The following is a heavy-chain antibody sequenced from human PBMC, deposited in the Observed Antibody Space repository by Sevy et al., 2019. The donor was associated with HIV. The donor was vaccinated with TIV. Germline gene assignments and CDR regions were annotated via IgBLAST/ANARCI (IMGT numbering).Heavy chain of an antibody. J-gene: IGHJ6*02. CDR1: GFAFNSYW. CDR2: IKEDGSEK. Sequence: GGSLRLSCAASGFAFNSYWMSWVRQAPGMGLQWVGTIKEDGSEKYYVDSMKGRFTISRDNAKNSLYLQMNSLRAGDTAMYYCARDWRGYIGSGSDYYYYGMDVWGQGTTVTVSS. CDR3: ARDWRGYIGSGSDYYYYGMDV. V-gene: IGHV3-7*03. D-gene: IGHD3-10*01.